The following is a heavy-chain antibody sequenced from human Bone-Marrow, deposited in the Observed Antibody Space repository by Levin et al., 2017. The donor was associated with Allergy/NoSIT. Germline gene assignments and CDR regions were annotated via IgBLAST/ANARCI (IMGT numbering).Heavy chain of an antibody. V-gene: IGHV1-2*02. Sequence: ASVKVSCKASGYTFTGYYMHWVRQAPGQGLEWMGWINPNSGGTNYAQKFQGRVTMTRDTSISTAYMELSRLRSDDTAVYYCAKPYTGYSSGYYYYYYMDVWGKGTTVTVSS. D-gene: IGHD6-19*01. J-gene: IGHJ6*03. CDR2: INPNSGGT. CDR1: GYTFTGYY. CDR3: AKPYTGYSSGYYYYYYMDV.